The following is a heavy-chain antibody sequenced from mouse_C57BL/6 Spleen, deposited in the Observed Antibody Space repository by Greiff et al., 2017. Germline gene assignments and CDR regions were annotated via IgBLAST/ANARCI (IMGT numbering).Heavy chain of an antibody. J-gene: IGHJ2*01. Sequence: QVQLQQPGAELVKPGASVKMSCKASGYTFTSYWITWVKQRPGQGLEWIGDIYPGSGSTNYNEKFKSKATLTVDTSSSTAYMQLSSLTSEDSAVYYCARVLYYYGSRGGFDYWGQGTTLTVSS. CDR3: ARVLYYYGSRGGFDY. CDR2: IYPGSGST. CDR1: GYTFTSYW. V-gene: IGHV1-55*01. D-gene: IGHD1-1*01.